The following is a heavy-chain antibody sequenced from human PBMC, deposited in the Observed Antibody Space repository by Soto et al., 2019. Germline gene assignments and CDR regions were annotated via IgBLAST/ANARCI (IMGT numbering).Heavy chain of an antibody. CDR1: GGSFSGYY. Sequence: SETLSLTCAVYGGSFSGYYWSWIRQPPGKGLEWIGEINHSGSTNYNPSLKSRVTISVDTSKNQFSLKLSSVTAADTAVYYCARGFVSSTSCSWGSNISGSCYYFDYWGQGTLVTVSS. J-gene: IGHJ4*02. D-gene: IGHD2-2*01. CDR3: ARGFVSSTSCSWGSNISGSCYYFDY. V-gene: IGHV4-34*01. CDR2: INHSGST.